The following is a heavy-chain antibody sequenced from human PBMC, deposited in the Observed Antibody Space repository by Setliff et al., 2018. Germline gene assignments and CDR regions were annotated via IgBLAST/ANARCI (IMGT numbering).Heavy chain of an antibody. J-gene: IGHJ5*02. Sequence: SETLSLTCSVSGGAVSGDYWTWIRQPPGKGLEYIGYINYSGSTNYNPSLKSRVTISGDTSKNQVSLRLSSVTAADTAVYYCARDTSSDWAAWFDPWSQGILVTVSS. CDR3: ARDTSSDWAAWFDP. CDR1: GGAVSGDY. V-gene: IGHV4-59*02. CDR2: INYSGST. D-gene: IGHD3-22*01.